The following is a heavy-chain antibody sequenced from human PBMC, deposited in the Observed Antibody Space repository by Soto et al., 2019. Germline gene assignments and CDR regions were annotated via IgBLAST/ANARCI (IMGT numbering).Heavy chain of an antibody. D-gene: IGHD2-15*01. CDR3: VRTSLVVAAATREDY. CDR1: GFTFSSYA. Sequence: LRLSCAASGFTFSSYAMSWVRQAPGKGLEWVSGLSSSVGSTCYADSVKGRFTISRDNAKNTLYLQMNSLRAEDTVVYYCVRTSLVVAAATREDYWGQGTLVTVSS. V-gene: IGHV3-23*01. CDR2: LSSSVGST. J-gene: IGHJ4*02.